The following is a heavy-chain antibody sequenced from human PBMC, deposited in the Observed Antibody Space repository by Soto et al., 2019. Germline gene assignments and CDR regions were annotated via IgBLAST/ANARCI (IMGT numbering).Heavy chain of an antibody. CDR1: GFTFGSYA. J-gene: IGHJ4*02. CDR2: ISGSGGST. Sequence: VRLSFAASGFTFGSYAMSWVRQAPGKWLEWVSAISGSGGSTYYADSVKGRFTISRDNSKNTLYLQMNSLRAEDTAVYYCARRTNIEDRFFDYLGQGTLVTVSS. V-gene: IGHV3-23*01. D-gene: IGHD3-16*02. CDR3: ARRTNIEDRFFDY.